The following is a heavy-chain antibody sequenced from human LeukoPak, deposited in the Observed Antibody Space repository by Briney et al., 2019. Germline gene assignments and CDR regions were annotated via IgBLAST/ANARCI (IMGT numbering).Heavy chain of an antibody. CDR1: GFSLSTRGMC. CDR2: IDWDDDK. CDR3: VGVNYYDTSLGFA. Sequence: SGPTLVNPTQTLTLTCTSSGFSLSTRGMCVSWIRQPPGKALEWLARIDWDDDKYYSTSLKTRLTISKDTSKNQVVLTVTNMDPVDTATYYCVGVNYYDTSLGFAWGQGTLVTVSS. D-gene: IGHD3-22*01. V-gene: IGHV2-70*11. J-gene: IGHJ4*02.